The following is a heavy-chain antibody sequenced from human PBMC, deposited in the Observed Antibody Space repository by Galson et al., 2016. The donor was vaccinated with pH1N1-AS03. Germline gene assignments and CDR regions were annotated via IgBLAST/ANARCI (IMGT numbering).Heavy chain of an antibody. J-gene: IGHJ6*02. V-gene: IGHV1-69*06. D-gene: IGHD2-2*01. CDR3: ARGGGYHLTHPLDV. CDR2: IIGIFGTT. CDR1: GGIFNSNA. Sequence: SVKVSCKASGGIFNSNAITWVRQAPGQGLEWMGGIIGIFGTTNYAQKFQGRVTITADKSASIVYMELSSLTSEDTAVYYRARGGGYHLTHPLDVWGQGTTVTVSS.